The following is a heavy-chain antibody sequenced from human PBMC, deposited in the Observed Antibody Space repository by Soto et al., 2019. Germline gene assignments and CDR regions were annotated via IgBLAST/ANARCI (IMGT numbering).Heavy chain of an antibody. V-gene: IGHV4-30-4*01. Sequence: QVQLQESGPGLVKPSQTLSLTCTVSGGSISSGDYYWSWIRQPPGKGVEWIGYIYYSGSTYSNPSLKCRVTLAVETSKNQFSLKLSSVTAADQAVYYCARDDDSSGFFDYWGQGTLVTVSS. CDR3: ARDDDSSGFFDY. J-gene: IGHJ4*02. D-gene: IGHD3-22*01. CDR1: GGSISSGDYY. CDR2: IYYSGST.